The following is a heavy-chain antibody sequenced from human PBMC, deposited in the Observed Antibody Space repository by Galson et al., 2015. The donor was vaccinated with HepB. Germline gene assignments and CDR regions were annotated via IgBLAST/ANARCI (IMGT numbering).Heavy chain of an antibody. Sequence: SLRLSCAAPGFTFSSYAMHWVRQAPGKGLEYVSAISSNGGSTYYADSVKGRFTISRDNSKKTLYLQMSSLRAEDTAVYYCVKATYGSGNYWGQGTLVTVSS. CDR1: GFTFSSYA. V-gene: IGHV3-64D*06. CDR3: VKATYGSGNY. D-gene: IGHD3-10*01. CDR2: ISSNGGST. J-gene: IGHJ4*02.